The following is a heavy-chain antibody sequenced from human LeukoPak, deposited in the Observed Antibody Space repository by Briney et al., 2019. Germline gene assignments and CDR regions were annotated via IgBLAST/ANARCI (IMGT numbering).Heavy chain of an antibody. Sequence: PGGSLRLSCAASGFTFSSYAMPWVRQAPGKGLEWVAVISYDGSNKYYADSVKGRFTISRDNSKNTLYLQMNSLRAEDTAVYYCATLRLNTAMVTDAFDIWGQGTMVTVSS. CDR2: ISYDGSNK. D-gene: IGHD5-18*01. CDR3: ATLRLNTAMVTDAFDI. CDR1: GFTFSSYA. V-gene: IGHV3-30-3*01. J-gene: IGHJ3*02.